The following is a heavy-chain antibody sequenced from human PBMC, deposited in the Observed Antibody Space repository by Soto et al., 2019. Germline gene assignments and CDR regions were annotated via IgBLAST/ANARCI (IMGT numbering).Heavy chain of an antibody. CDR3: ASDYGEIDAFDI. J-gene: IGHJ3*02. Sequence: QVQLVQSGAEVKKPGSSVKVSCKTSGGPFNNHAINWVRQAPGQGLEWVGLVIPTLATADYAQKFQGRVTMTADEVTNTAYMELSSLRSGDTGVFYCASDYGEIDAFDIWGPGTLVTVSS. D-gene: IGHD4-17*01. CDR2: VIPTLATA. CDR1: GGPFNNHA. V-gene: IGHV1-69*01.